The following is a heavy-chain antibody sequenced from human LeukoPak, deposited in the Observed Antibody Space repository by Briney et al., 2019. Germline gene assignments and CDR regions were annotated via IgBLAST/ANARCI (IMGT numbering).Heavy chain of an antibody. D-gene: IGHD1-26*01. CDR3: ARGQVGGTQLLDY. CDR2: IYNRGST. V-gene: IGHV4-61*01. CDR1: GGSVSSRTYY. J-gene: IGHJ4*02. Sequence: SETLSLTCTVSGGSVSSRTYYWNWIRQPPGKGLEWIGDIYNRGSTNYNPTSKSRLTISVDTSRHQFSLKVNSVTAADTAVYYCARGQVGGTQLLDYWARGTRVTVSS.